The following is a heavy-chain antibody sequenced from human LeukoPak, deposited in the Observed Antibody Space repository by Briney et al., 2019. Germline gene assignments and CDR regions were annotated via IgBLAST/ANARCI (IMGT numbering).Heavy chain of an antibody. V-gene: IGHV4-39*07. D-gene: IGHD3-22*01. CDR3: AREVVVVIEGGWFDP. J-gene: IGHJ5*02. CDR2: IYYSGST. Sequence: PSETLSLTCTVSGGSISSSSYYWGWIRQPPGKGLEWIGSIYYSGSTYYNPSLKSRVTISVDTSKNQFSLKLSSVTAADTAVYYCAREVVVVIEGGWFDPWGQGTLVTVSS. CDR1: GGSISSSSYY.